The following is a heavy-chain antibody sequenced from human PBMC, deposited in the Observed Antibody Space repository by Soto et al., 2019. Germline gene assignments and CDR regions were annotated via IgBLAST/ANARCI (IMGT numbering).Heavy chain of an antibody. J-gene: IGHJ4*02. CDR2: ISGSGGST. D-gene: IGHD3-3*01. Sequence: GGSQSLSYATSGWSSSSYAKSSVRQAPGKGLEWVSAISGSGGSTYYADSVKGRFTISGDNSKNTLYLQMNSLRAEDTAVYYCANWELNYDFWSGYYRAPVRLDYWGQGTLVTVSS. CDR1: GWSSSSYA. CDR3: ANWELNYDFWSGYYRAPVRLDY. V-gene: IGHV3-23*01.